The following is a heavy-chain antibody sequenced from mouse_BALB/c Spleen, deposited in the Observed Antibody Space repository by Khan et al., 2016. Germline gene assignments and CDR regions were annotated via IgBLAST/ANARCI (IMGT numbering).Heavy chain of an antibody. D-gene: IGHD1-1*01. Sequence: QIQLVQSGPELKKPGKTVKISCKASGYTFTNYGMNWVKQAPGKGLKWMGWINTYSGESTYADDFKGRFAISLETSANTAYLQLNNLKKEDTATYFFESYRYYYGSSRYFDVWGAGTAVTVS. CDR1: GYTFTNYG. V-gene: IGHV9-3-1*01. CDR3: ESYRYYYGSSRYFDV. J-gene: IGHJ1*01. CDR2: INTYSGES.